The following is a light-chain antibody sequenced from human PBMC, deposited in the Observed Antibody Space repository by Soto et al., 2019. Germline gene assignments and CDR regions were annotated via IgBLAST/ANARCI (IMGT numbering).Light chain of an antibody. J-gene: IGKJ2*01. CDR3: QQRGDWPLYT. CDR2: DAS. CDR1: QSIPSY. Sequence: EIVLTQSPATLSLSPGERATLSCRASQSIPSYLAWYQQKPGQAPRLLIYDASDRATGIPARFSGSGSGTDCSLTISSLEPEDFEVYYCQQRGDWPLYTFGQGTKVEIK. V-gene: IGKV3-11*01.